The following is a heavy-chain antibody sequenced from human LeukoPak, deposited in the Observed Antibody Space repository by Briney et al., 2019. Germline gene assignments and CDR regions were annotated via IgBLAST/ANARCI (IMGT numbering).Heavy chain of an antibody. J-gene: IGHJ4*02. Sequence: GGSLRLSCAASGFTFSSYGMHWVRQAPGKGLEWVAVISYDGSNKYYADSVKGRFTISRDNSKNTLYLQMNSLRAEDTAVYYCAKDNWSAEGFDYWGQGTLVTVSS. CDR1: GFTFSSYG. CDR2: ISYDGSNK. CDR3: AKDNWSAEGFDY. V-gene: IGHV3-30*18. D-gene: IGHD1-20*01.